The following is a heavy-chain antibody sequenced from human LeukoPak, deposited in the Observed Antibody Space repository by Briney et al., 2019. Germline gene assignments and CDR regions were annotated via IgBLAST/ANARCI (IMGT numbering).Heavy chain of an antibody. CDR1: GGSISSSSYY. CDR3: ARNRYYYGSGNYGVPNWFDP. D-gene: IGHD3-10*01. CDR2: IYYSGGT. J-gene: IGHJ5*02. V-gene: IGHV4-39*01. Sequence: PSETLSLTCTVSGGSISSSSYYGGWIRQPPGKGLEWSGSIYYSGGTYYNPSLKSRVTISVDTSKNQFSLKLSSVTAADTAMYYCARNRYYYGSGNYGVPNWFDPWGQGTLVTVSS.